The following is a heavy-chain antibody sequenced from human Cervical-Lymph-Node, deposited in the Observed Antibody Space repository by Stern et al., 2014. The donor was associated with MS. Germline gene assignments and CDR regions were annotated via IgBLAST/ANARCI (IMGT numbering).Heavy chain of an antibody. Sequence: VQLVQSGADVKKPGASLQVSCKASGYTFTDYYMQWVRQAPGQGLEWMGWIHPNSGDTNYARKFQGRVTLTRDTSISTAYLELSRLTYDDTAVYYCARGLATAVIADYWGQGTLVTVS. CDR3: ARGLATAVIADY. CDR1: GYTFTDYY. CDR2: IHPNSGDT. V-gene: IGHV1-2*02. D-gene: IGHD2-21*01. J-gene: IGHJ4*02.